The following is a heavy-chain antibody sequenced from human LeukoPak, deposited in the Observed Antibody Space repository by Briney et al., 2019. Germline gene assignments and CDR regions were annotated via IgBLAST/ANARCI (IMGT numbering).Heavy chain of an antibody. CDR2: IYTSGST. Sequence: PSETLSLTCTVSGAFLTTYYWSWVRQPAGKGLEWIGRIYTSGSTTYNPSLKSRVTMSLDTSKNQFSLKLSSVPAADTAVYYCARDRVESSGYHYYYGIDVWGQGTTVTVSS. CDR1: GAFLTTYY. CDR3: ARDRVESSGYHYYYGIDV. J-gene: IGHJ6*02. V-gene: IGHV4-4*07. D-gene: IGHD3-22*01.